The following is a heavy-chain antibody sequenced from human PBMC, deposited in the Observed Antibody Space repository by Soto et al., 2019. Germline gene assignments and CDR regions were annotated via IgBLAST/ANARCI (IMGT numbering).Heavy chain of an antibody. CDR3: ARFHYYDILTGSGSFDY. CDR2: IWYDGSNK. D-gene: IGHD3-9*01. CDR1: GFTFSSYG. J-gene: IGHJ4*02. Sequence: GGSLRLSCAASGFTFSSYGMHWVRQAPGKGLEWVAVIWYDGSNKYYADSVKGRFTISRDNSKNTLYLQMNSLRAEDTAVYYCARFHYYDILTGSGSFDYWGQGTLVTVSS. V-gene: IGHV3-33*01.